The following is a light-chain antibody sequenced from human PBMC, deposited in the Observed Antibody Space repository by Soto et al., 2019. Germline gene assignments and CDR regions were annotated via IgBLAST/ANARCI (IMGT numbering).Light chain of an antibody. V-gene: IGKV3-15*01. J-gene: IGKJ4*01. CDR3: QHYNNWPLT. Sequence: ELVMTQSPATLSVSPGGRATLSCMSRQGVTSNLAWYQQKPGQAPRLLIYGASTRATGIPARFSGSGSGTEFTLTISSLQSEDFAVYYCQHYNNWPLTFGGGTKVDIK. CDR2: GAS. CDR1: QGVTSN.